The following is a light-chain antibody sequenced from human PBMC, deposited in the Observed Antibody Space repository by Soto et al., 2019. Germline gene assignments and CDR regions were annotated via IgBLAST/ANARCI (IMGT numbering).Light chain of an antibody. CDR1: SSDVDTHNY. CDR2: EVI. Sequence: QSALTQPASVSGSPGQSITISCTATSSDVDTHNYVSWYQQYPGKAPKLMIYEVINRPSGVSNRFSGSKSGNTASLIISGLQAEDEADYYCSSYTSRSTLVFGGGTKLTVL. J-gene: IGLJ2*01. CDR3: SSYTSRSTLV. V-gene: IGLV2-14*01.